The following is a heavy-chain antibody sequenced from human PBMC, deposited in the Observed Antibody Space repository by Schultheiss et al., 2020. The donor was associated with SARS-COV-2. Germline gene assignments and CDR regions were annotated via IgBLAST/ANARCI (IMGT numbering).Heavy chain of an antibody. CDR1: GGSISSGGYY. V-gene: IGHV4-31*03. CDR3: ARDRSGWFRY. Sequence: SETLSLTCTVSGGSISSGGYYWSWIRQHPGKGLEWIGYIYYTGSTFYNPSLKSRLTISVDTSKNQFSLKLSSVTAADTAVYYCARDRSGWFRYWGQGTLVTVSS. D-gene: IGHD6-19*01. CDR2: IYYTGST. J-gene: IGHJ4*02.